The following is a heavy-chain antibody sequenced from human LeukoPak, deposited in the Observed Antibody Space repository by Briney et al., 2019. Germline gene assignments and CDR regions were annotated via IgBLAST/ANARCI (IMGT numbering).Heavy chain of an antibody. V-gene: IGHV4-34*01. CDR1: GGSFSGYY. J-gene: IGHJ5*02. Sequence: SETLSLTGAVYGGSFSGYYWSWIRQPPGKGLEWIGEINHSGSTNYNPSLKSRVTISVDTSKNQFSLKLSSVTAADTAVYYCARDCAGTTWGYYDILTARANWFDPWGQGTLVTVSS. CDR3: ARDCAGTTWGYYDILTARANWFDP. D-gene: IGHD3-9*01. CDR2: INHSGST.